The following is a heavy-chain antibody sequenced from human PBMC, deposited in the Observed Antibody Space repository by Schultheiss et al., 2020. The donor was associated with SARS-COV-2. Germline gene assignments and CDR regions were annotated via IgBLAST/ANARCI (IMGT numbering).Heavy chain of an antibody. CDR2: IWYDGSNK. V-gene: IGHV3-33*01. D-gene: IGHD6-13*01. CDR1: GFTFSSYG. J-gene: IGHJ6*02. Sequence: GESLKISCAASGFTFSSYGMHWVRQAPGKGLEWVAVIWYDGSNKYYADSVKGRFTISRDNSKNTLYLQMNSLRAEDTAVYYCARGLAAAGYGMDVWGQGTTVTVSS. CDR3: ARGLAAAGYGMDV.